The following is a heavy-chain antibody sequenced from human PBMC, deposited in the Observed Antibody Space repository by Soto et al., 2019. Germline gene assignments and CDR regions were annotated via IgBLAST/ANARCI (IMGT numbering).Heavy chain of an antibody. Sequence: TLSLTCAVSGFSISSGNYWGWIRKHPGKGLEWIGSVYHGGNTYYNPSLKSRVSISIDLSKNQFSLKLTSVTAADTAAYYCARARWYDAFNVWGQGTVVTVSS. CDR2: VYHGGNT. D-gene: IGHD2-15*01. V-gene: IGHV4-38-2*01. CDR1: GFSISSGNY. CDR3: ARARWYDAFNV. J-gene: IGHJ3*01.